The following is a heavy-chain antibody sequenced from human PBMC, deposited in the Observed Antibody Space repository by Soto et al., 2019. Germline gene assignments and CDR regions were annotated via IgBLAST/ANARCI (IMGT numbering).Heavy chain of an antibody. J-gene: IGHJ6*02. CDR3: AKDMTTVTTSYYYGMDV. CDR1: GFTFDDYA. Sequence: EVQLVESGGGLVQPGRSLRLSCAASGFTFDDYAMHWVRQAPGKGLEWVSGISWNSGSIGYADSVKGRFTISRDNAXNXXYLQMNSLRAEDTALYYCAKDMTTVTTSYYYGMDVWGQGTTVTVSS. D-gene: IGHD4-17*01. V-gene: IGHV3-9*01. CDR2: ISWNSGSI.